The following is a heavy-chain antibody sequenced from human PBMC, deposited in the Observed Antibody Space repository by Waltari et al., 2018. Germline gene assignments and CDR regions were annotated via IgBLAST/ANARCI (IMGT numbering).Heavy chain of an antibody. V-gene: IGHV4-39*07. CDR3: ARGGDSSGYYDY. CDR1: GGSISSSSYY. Sequence: QLQLQESGPGLVKPSETLSLTCTVSGGSISSSSYYWGWIRQPPGKGLGWIGSIYYSGSTYYNPSLKSRVTISVDTSKNQFSLKLSSVTAADTAVYYCARGGDSSGYYDYWGQGTLVTVSS. D-gene: IGHD3-22*01. CDR2: IYYSGST. J-gene: IGHJ4*02.